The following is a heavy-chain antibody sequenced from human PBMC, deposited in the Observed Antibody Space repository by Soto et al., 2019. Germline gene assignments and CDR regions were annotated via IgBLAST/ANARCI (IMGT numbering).Heavy chain of an antibody. D-gene: IGHD2-8*01. J-gene: IGHJ2*01. Sequence: EVQLVESGGGLVKPGGSLRLSCAASGFTFNNYNMNWVRQAPGKGLEWVASIDTSGTYTNYADSVRGRFTISRDNAKKPLYLDMSSLRAQDTAVYYCASEATKRSYSYLALWGLGTLVAVS. V-gene: IGHV3-21*01. CDR1: GFTFNNYN. CDR3: ASEATKRSYSYLAL. CDR2: IDTSGTYT.